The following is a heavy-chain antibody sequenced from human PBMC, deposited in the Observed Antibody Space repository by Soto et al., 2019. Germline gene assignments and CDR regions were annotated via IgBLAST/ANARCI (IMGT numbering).Heavy chain of an antibody. CDR3: ARHPGYCSGNGCYGYYTMXV. J-gene: IGHJ6*02. CDR2: IYYSGNT. D-gene: IGHD2-2*01. Sequence: SETLSLTCTVSGGSMSISSYYWGWIRQPPGKGLEWIGSIYYSGNTYYNPSLKSRVTISVDTAKNQFSLELTSVTAADTAVYFCARHPGYCSGNGCYGYYTMXVWGQGTTVXVS. CDR1: GGSMSISSYY. V-gene: IGHV4-39*01.